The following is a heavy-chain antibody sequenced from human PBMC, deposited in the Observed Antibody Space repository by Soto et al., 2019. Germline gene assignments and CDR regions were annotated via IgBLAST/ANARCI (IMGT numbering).Heavy chain of an antibody. CDR2: INAGNGNT. D-gene: IGHD3-10*01. CDR1: GYTFTSYA. Sequence: QVQLVQSGAEVKKPGASVKVSCKASGYTFTSYAMHWVRQAPGQRLEWMGWINAGNGNTKYSQKFQGRVTXXRXTXESTAYMELSSLRSEDTAVYYCARAGYYYGSGSYTPWGQGTLVTVSS. J-gene: IGHJ4*02. V-gene: IGHV1-3*01. CDR3: ARAGYYYGSGSYTP.